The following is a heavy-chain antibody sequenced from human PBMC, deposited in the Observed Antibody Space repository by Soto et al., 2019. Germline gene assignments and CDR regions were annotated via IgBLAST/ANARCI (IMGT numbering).Heavy chain of an antibody. CDR3: ARDRGSGWRVTNNWFDP. CDR1: GGSISSSNW. CDR2: IYHSGST. J-gene: IGHJ5*02. D-gene: IGHD6-19*01. Sequence: QVQLQESGPGLVKPSGTLSLTCAVSGGSISSSNWWSWVRQPPGKGLEWIGEIYHSGSTNYNPSRKSRVTISVDKSKNQFSLKLSSVTAADTAVYYCARDRGSGWRVTNNWFDPWGQGTLVTVSS. V-gene: IGHV4-4*02.